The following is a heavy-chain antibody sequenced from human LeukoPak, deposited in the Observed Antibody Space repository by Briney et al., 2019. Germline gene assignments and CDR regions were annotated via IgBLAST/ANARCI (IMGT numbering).Heavy chain of an antibody. CDR3: AKSNGDEYYYYYGMDV. CDR1: GFAFNTYW. J-gene: IGHJ6*02. D-gene: IGHD4-17*01. CDR2: ISGSGGST. V-gene: IGHV3-23*01. Sequence: GGSLRLSCAASGFAFNTYWMNWVRQAPGKGLEWVSAISGSGGSTYYADSVKGRFTISRDNSKNTLYLQMNSLRAEDTAVYYCAKSNGDEYYYYYGMDVWGQGTTVTVSS.